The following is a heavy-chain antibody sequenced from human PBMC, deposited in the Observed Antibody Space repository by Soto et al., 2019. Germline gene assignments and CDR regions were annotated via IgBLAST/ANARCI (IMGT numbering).Heavy chain of an antibody. D-gene: IGHD3-10*01. CDR3: ARPTYYGSGSPLCYFDY. V-gene: IGHV5-51*01. J-gene: IGHJ4*02. CDR2: IYPGDSDT. CDR1: GYSFTSYW. Sequence: GESLKISCKGSGYSFTSYWIGWVRQMPGKGLEWMGIIYPGDSDTRYSPSFQGQVTISADKSISTAYLQWSSLKASDTAMYYCARPTYYGSGSPLCYFDYWGQGTLVTASS.